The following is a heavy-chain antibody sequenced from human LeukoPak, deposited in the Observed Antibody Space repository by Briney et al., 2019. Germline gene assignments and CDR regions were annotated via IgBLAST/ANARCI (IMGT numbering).Heavy chain of an antibody. CDR1: GGTFSSYA. CDR2: IIPIFGTA. D-gene: IGHD3-10*01. Sequence: VASVKASCKASGGTFSSYAISWVRQAPGQGLEWMGGIIPIFGTANYAQKFQGRVTITTDESTSTAYMELSSLRSEDTAVYYCARDTGSYLDYWGQGTLVTVSS. J-gene: IGHJ4*02. CDR3: ARDTGSYLDY. V-gene: IGHV1-69*05.